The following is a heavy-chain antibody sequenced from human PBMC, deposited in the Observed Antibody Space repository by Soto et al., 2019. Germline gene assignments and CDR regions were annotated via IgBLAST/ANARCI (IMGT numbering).Heavy chain of an antibody. CDR3: AKDRKYHRDSFKY. J-gene: IGHJ4*02. Sequence: GGSLILSFASSGFTFSSSSISLVRQAPGKGLEWVSAVSANGQGIYYADSVRGRFTISRDNSKNTVFLHMDSLRAEETAVYYCAKDRKYHRDSFKYWGQGPLVTV. V-gene: IGHV3-23*01. CDR1: GFTFSSSS. CDR2: VSANGQGI.